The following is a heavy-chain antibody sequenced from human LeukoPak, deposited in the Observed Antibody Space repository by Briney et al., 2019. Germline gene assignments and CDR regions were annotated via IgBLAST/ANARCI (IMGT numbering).Heavy chain of an antibody. CDR1: GFTFSSYA. CDR3: ARVPSETTIP. Sequence: GGSLRLSCAASGFTFSSYAMHWVRQAPGKGLEWVAVISYDGSNKYYADSVKGRFTISRDNSKNTLYLQINSLRAEDTAVYYCARVPSETTIPWGQGTLVTVSS. V-gene: IGHV3-30-3*01. J-gene: IGHJ5*02. D-gene: IGHD5-12*01. CDR2: ISYDGSNK.